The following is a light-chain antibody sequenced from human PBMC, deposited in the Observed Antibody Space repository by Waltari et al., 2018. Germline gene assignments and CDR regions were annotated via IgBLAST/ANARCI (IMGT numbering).Light chain of an antibody. CDR3: SSYTTSSAPGV. V-gene: IGLV2-14*01. Sequence: QSALTQPASVSGSPGQSITISCSGTDSDVGAYDFVFWYQQHPGKAPHPIIYEVSNRPPVISKRFSASKPGNSAALTSAGLQADDEADYYCSSYTTSSAPGVFGTGTRVTVL. J-gene: IGLJ1*01. CDR2: EVS. CDR1: DSDVGAYDF.